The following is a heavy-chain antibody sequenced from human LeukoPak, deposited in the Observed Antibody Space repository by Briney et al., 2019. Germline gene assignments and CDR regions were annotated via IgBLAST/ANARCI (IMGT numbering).Heavy chain of an antibody. J-gene: IGHJ6*02. CDR2: IMQDGSEK. CDR3: ARDRGGGYYGMDV. V-gene: IGHV3-7*01. D-gene: IGHD2-15*01. CDR1: GLTFSRHW. Sequence: GGSLRLSCEASGLTFSRHWISWVRQAPGKGLEWVANIMQDGSEKYYVDSVKGRFAISRDNAKNSLYLQMNSLRAEDTAVYYCARDRGGGYYGMDVWGQGTTVTVSS.